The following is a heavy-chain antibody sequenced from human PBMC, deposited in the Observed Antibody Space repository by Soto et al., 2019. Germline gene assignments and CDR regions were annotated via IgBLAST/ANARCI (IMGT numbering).Heavy chain of an antibody. Sequence: SPTLSLTCAISGDSVSSNSAAWNWIRQSPSRGLEWLGRTYYRSRWFSEYALSVKSRITINPDTTKNQFSLQLNSVTPEDTAVYYCVRARYCSGGSCYYGVDVWGQGTTVTVSS. V-gene: IGHV6-1*01. CDR2: TYYRSRWFS. CDR3: VRARYCSGGSCYYGVDV. J-gene: IGHJ6*02. CDR1: GDSVSSNSAA. D-gene: IGHD2-15*01.